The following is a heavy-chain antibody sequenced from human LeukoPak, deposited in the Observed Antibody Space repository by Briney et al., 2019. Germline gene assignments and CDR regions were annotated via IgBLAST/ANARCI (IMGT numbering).Heavy chain of an antibody. CDR3: ARGGTATMLELIDY. J-gene: IGHJ4*02. V-gene: IGHV1-46*01. D-gene: IGHD5-12*01. Sequence: GASVKVSCKASGYTFTSYYLHWWRQAPGQGLEWMGIINPSGGSTSYAQKFQGRITMTRDMSTSTVYMELSSLRSEDTAVYYCARGGTATMLELIDYWGQGTLVTVSS. CDR2: INPSGGST. CDR1: GYTFTSYY.